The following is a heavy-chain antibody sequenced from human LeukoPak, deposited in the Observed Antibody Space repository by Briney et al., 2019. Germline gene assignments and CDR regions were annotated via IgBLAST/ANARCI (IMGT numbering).Heavy chain of an antibody. CDR3: AVSIAASLARTSYYYYGMDV. CDR2: FDPEDGET. CDR1: GYTLTELS. D-gene: IGHD6-6*01. Sequence: GSVKVSCKVSGYTLTELSMHWVRQAPGKGLEWMGGFDPEDGETIYAQKFQGRVTMTEDTSTDTAYMELSSLRSEDTAVYYCAVSIAASLARTSYYYYGMDVWGQGTTVTVSS. J-gene: IGHJ6*02. V-gene: IGHV1-24*01.